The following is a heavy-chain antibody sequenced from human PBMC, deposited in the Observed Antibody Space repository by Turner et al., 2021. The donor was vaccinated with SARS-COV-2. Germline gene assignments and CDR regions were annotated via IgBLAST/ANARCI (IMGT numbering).Heavy chain of an antibody. Sequence: EVQLVQSGGGLVQPGGSLRLSCTASGFTVSNNYMSWVRQGPGKGLEWVSLIYSGGTTKYADSVKGRFTISRDNSKNTLYLQMNSLRAEDTAVYYCARGEIRGVTGDYWAGEPWSPSPQ. V-gene: IGHV3-66*01. CDR2: IYSGGTT. CDR3: ARGEIRGVTGDY. CDR1: GFTVSNNY. D-gene: IGHD3-10*01. J-gene: IGHJ4*02.